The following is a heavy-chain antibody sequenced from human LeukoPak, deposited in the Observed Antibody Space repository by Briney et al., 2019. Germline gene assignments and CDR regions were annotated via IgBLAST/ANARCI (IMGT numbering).Heavy chain of an antibody. Sequence: SVKVSCKASGGTFSSYAINWVRQAPGQGLEWMGRIIPILGTANYAQKFQGRVTITTDKSTSTAYMELSSLRSEDTAVYYCAREGYYDSSGYFAFDIWGQGTMVTVSS. V-gene: IGHV1-69*04. D-gene: IGHD3-22*01. CDR2: IIPILGTA. CDR3: AREGYYDSSGYFAFDI. CDR1: GGTFSSYA. J-gene: IGHJ3*02.